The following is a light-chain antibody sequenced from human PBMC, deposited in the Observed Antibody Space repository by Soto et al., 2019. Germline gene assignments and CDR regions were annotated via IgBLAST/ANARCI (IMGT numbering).Light chain of an antibody. CDR1: QSISIN. CDR2: AAS. Sequence: EIVMTQSPATLSVSPGERAILSCRASQSISINLAWYQQKPGQAPRLLIHAASNRATGVPARFSGSWSGTEFTLTISSLQSEDFAVYYCQQYNNWITFGQGTRLEIK. V-gene: IGKV3-15*01. CDR3: QQYNNWIT. J-gene: IGKJ5*01.